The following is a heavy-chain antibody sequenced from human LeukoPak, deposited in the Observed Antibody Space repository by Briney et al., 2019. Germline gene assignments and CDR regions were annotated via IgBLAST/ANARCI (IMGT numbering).Heavy chain of an antibody. V-gene: IGHV4-59*01. CDR2: IYYSGNT. J-gene: IGHJ5*02. Sequence: SETLSLTCTVSGGSISSYYWSWIRQPPGKGLEWIGYIYYSGNTNYNPSLKSRVTMSVDTSKNQFSLKLSSVTAADTAVYYCASGLGYCSSTTCYPWFGPWGQRTLVTVSS. D-gene: IGHD2-2*01. CDR3: ASGLGYCSSTTCYPWFGP. CDR1: GGSISSYY.